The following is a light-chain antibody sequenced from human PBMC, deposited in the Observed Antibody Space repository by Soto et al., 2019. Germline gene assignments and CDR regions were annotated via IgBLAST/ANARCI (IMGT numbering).Light chain of an antibody. CDR2: QAS. J-gene: IGKJ1*01. Sequence: DIQMTQSPSTLSASVGDRVTITCRASQSINSWLAWFQQKPGKAPKLLISQASSLESGVPSRFSASGSETEFTLTISSLQPDDFVTYYCQQYKSYSRTFGQGTKVEIK. CDR3: QQYKSYSRT. CDR1: QSINSW. V-gene: IGKV1-5*03.